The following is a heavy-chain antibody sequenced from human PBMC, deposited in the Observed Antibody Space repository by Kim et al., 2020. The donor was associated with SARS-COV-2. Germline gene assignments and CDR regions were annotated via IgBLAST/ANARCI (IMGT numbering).Heavy chain of an antibody. D-gene: IGHD4-17*01. CDR1: GYSFTSYW. CDR3: ARLGEVRYGGNFQPDDY. Sequence: GESLKISCKGSGYSFTSYWISWVRQMPGKGLEWMGRIDPSDSYTNYSPSFQGHVTISADKSISTAYLQWSSLKASDTAMYYCARLGEVRYGGNFQPDDYWGQGTLVTVSS. CDR2: IDPSDSYT. J-gene: IGHJ4*02. V-gene: IGHV5-10-1*01.